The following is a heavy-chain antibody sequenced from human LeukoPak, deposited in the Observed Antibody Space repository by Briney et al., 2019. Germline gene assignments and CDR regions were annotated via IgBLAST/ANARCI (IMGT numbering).Heavy chain of an antibody. CDR1: GFTFSSYA. J-gene: IGHJ6*02. CDR3: AKAQGMGLGSYYYGMDV. D-gene: IGHD7-27*01. V-gene: IGHV3-23*01. CDR2: ISGSGGST. Sequence: PGGSLRLSCAASGFTFSSYAMSWVRQAPGKGLEWVSAISGSGGSTYYADSVKGRFTISRDNSKNTLYLQMNSLRAEDTAVYYCAKAQGMGLGSYYYGMDVWGQGTTVTVSS.